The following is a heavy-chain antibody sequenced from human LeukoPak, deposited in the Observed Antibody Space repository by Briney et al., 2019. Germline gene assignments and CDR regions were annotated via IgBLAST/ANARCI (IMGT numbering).Heavy chain of an antibody. D-gene: IGHD6-13*01. V-gene: IGHV1-46*01. CDR2: INPSGGST. CDR3: ARAVAPRGAAAGPNYFDY. CDR1: GYTFTSYY. Sequence: GTSVKVSCKASGYTFTSYYMHWVRQAPGQGLEWMGIINPSGGSTSYAQKFQGRVTMTRDMSTSTVYMELSSLRSEDTAVYYCARAVAPRGAAAGPNYFDYWGQGTLVTVSS. J-gene: IGHJ4*02.